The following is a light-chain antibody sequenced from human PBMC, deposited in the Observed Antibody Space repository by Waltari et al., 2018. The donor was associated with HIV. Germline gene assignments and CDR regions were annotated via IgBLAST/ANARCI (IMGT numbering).Light chain of an antibody. J-gene: IGKJ4*01. CDR3: MQGLPSLPRT. Sequence: DIVMTQSPLSLPVTPGEPASISCRSSQSLLHSTGFNSLDWYLQKPGQSPQLLIYLGSFRAAGVPDRFSGSGAGTDFTLEITRVEAEDVGVYFCMQGLPSLPRTFGGGTKLEIK. CDR1: QSLLHSTGFNS. CDR2: LGS. V-gene: IGKV2-28*01.